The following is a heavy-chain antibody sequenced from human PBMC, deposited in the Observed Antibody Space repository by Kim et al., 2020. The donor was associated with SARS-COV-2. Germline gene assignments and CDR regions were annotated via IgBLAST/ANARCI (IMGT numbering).Heavy chain of an antibody. Sequence: GGSLRLSCAASGFTFSNAWMSWVPQAHGKGLDWVDRIKTKTDVGTPNYPPPVKARFTISRDDPKTTLYLQMNSLKTEDTAGYYCTTDPSVFLCFGELYFDYWGQGTLVTVSS. D-gene: IGHD3-10*01. CDR2: IKTKTDVGTP. V-gene: IGHV3-15*01. J-gene: IGHJ4*02. CDR3: TTDPSVFLCFGELYFDY. CDR1: GFTFSNAW.